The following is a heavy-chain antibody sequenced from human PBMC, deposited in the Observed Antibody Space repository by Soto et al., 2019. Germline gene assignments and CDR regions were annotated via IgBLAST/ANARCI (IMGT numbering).Heavy chain of an antibody. CDR2: IYHSGST. D-gene: IGHD5-12*01. Sequence: SETLSLTCAVYGGSFSGYYWSWIRQPPGKGLERIGQIYHSGSTNYNPSLKSRVTISVDTSKNQFSLKLSSVTAADTAVYYCARYSGYDPYYFDYWGQGTLVTVTS. CDR1: GGSFSGYY. V-gene: IGHV4-34*01. CDR3: ARYSGYDPYYFDY. J-gene: IGHJ4*02.